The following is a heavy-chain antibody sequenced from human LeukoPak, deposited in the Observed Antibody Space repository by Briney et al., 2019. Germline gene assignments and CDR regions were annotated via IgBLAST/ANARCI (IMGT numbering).Heavy chain of an antibody. V-gene: IGHV3-30*03. CDR1: GFTFSSYG. D-gene: IGHD2-15*01. J-gene: IGHJ5*02. Sequence: PGRSLRLSRAASGFTFSSYGMHWVRQAPGKGLEWVAVISYDGSNKYYADSVKGRFTISRDNSKNTLYLQMNSLRAEDTAVYYCAPRGHIVVVVAATPIWFDPWGQGTLVTVSS. CDR3: APRGHIVVVVAATPIWFDP. CDR2: ISYDGSNK.